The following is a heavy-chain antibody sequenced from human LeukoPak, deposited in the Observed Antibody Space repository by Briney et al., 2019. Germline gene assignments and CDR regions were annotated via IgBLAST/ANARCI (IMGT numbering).Heavy chain of an antibody. CDR2: NSGNGGST. J-gene: IGHJ4*02. CDR3: ARYILGGTLLDY. D-gene: IGHD6-19*01. Sequence: GGSLRLSCAASGFSFSNYAMSWVRQAPGKGLEWVSGNSGNGGSTNYADSVKGRFTVSRDNSKNTLYLQMNSLRAEDTAVYYCARYILGGTLLDYWGQGTLVTVSS. V-gene: IGHV3-23*01. CDR1: GFSFSNYA.